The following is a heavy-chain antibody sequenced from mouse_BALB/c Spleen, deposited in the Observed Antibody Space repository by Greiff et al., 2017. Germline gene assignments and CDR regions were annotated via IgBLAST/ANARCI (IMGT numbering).Heavy chain of an antibody. CDR1: GYSITSGYY. J-gene: IGHJ2*01. CDR3: ARDQGYYGSSYFDY. D-gene: IGHD1-1*01. Sequence: VQLKESGPGLVKPSQSLSLTCSVTGYSITSGYYWNWIRQFPGNKLEWMGYISYDGSNNYNPSLKNRISITRDTSKNQFFLKLNSVTTEDTATYYCARDQGYYGSSYFDYWGQGTTLTVSS. CDR2: ISYDGSN. V-gene: IGHV3-6*02.